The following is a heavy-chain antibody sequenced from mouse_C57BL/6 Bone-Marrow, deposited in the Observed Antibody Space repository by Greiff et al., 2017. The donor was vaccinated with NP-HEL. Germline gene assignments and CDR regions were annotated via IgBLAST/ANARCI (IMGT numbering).Heavy chain of an antibody. CDR3: TRGPGFAY. J-gene: IGHJ3*01. Sequence: EVQLQQSGAELVRPGASVKLSCTASGFNIKDDYMHWVKQRPEQGLEWIGWIDPENGDTEYASKFQGKATITADTSSNTAYLQLSSLTSEDTAVYYCTRGPGFAYWGQGTLVTVSA. CDR1: GFNIKDDY. V-gene: IGHV14-4*01. CDR2: IDPENGDT.